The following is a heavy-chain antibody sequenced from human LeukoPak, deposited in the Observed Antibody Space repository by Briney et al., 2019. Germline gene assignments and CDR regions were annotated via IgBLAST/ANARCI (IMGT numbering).Heavy chain of an antibody. D-gene: IGHD5-18*01. CDR2: IYYSGST. J-gene: IGHJ4*02. V-gene: IGHV4-39*01. CDR3: ATYGYSYGLDY. CDR1: GGSISSSSYY. Sequence: PSETLSLTCTVSGGSISSSSYYWGWIRQPPGKGLEWIGSIYYSGSTYYNPSLKSRVTISVDTSKNQFSLKLSSVTAADAAVYYCATYGYSYGLDYWGQGTLVTVSS.